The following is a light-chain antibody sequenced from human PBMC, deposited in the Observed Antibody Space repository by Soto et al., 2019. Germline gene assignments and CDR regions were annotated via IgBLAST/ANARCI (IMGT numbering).Light chain of an antibody. CDR1: QGISSY. CDR3: QQYYSYPLT. Sequence: AIRMTQSPSSFSASTGDRVTITCRARQGISSYLAWYQQKPGKAPKLLIYAASTLQSGVPSRFSGSGSGTDFTLTISCLKSEDFATYDCQQYYSYPLTFGQGTKLEIK. CDR2: AAS. V-gene: IGKV1-8*01. J-gene: IGKJ2*01.